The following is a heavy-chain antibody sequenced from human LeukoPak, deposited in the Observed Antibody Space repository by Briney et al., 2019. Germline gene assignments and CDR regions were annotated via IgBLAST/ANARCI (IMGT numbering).Heavy chain of an antibody. D-gene: IGHD2-8*01. J-gene: IGHJ6*03. CDR1: GGSISSYY. CDR2: IYTSGST. Sequence: SQTLSLTCTVSGGSISSYYWSWIRQPAGKGRVRIGRIYTSGSTNYNPSLKSRVTMSVDTSKNQFSLKLSSVTAADTAVYYCAREPRGYCTNGVCYSNYYYYMDVWGKGTTVTVSS. V-gene: IGHV4-4*07. CDR3: AREPRGYCTNGVCYSNYYYYMDV.